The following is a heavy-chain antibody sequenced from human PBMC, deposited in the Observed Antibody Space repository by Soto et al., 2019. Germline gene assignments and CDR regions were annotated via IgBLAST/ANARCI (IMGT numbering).Heavy chain of an antibody. CDR3: ARTSAAGKYYYGMDV. V-gene: IGHV5-51*01. D-gene: IGHD6-13*01. CDR1: GYSFTSYW. Sequence: GESLKISCKGSGYSFTSYWIGWVRPLTGKGLEWMGIIYPGDSDTRYSPSFQGQVTISADKSISTAYLQWSSLKASDTAMYYRARTSAAGKYYYGMDVWGQGTTVTVSS. J-gene: IGHJ6*02. CDR2: IYPGDSDT.